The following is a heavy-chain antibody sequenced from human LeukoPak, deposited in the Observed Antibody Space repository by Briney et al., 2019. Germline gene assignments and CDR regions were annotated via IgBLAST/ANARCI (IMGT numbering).Heavy chain of an antibody. D-gene: IGHD1-20*01. J-gene: IGHJ4*02. Sequence: SETLSLTCTVSGGSISSYYWSWIRQPPGKGLEWIGYIYYSGSTNYNPSLNSRVTISVDTSKNQFSLKLSSATAADTAVYYCARGRYNWNYWGQGTLVTVSS. CDR3: ARGRYNWNY. V-gene: IGHV4-59*01. CDR2: IYYSGST. CDR1: GGSISSYY.